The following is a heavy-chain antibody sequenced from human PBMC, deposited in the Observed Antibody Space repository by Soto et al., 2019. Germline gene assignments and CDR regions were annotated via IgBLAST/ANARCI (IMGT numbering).Heavy chain of an antibody. V-gene: IGHV3-64*01. CDR3: ARDYSTGWSNWFDP. CDR1: GFSFSHYP. Sequence: GGSLRLSCTASGFSFSHYPMHWVRQVPGKGPEYVSGISGNGISTYYANYVKGRFTIFRDNSKNTLYLQMDSLKPEDMAVYHCARDYSTGWSNWFDPWGQGT. CDR2: ISGNGIST. J-gene: IGHJ5*02. D-gene: IGHD6-13*01.